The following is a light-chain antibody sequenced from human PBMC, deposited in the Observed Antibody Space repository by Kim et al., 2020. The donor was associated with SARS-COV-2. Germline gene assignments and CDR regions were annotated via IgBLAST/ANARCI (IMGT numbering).Light chain of an antibody. CDR3: CSYAGSNNFEVV. CDR2: EVS. J-gene: IGLJ2*01. Sequence: QSALTQPPSASGSPGQSVTISCTGTSSDVGNYKYVSWYQQHPGKAPKLMIYEVSQRTSGVPDRFSGSKSGNTASLTVSGLQAEDEADYYCCSYAGSNNFEVVFGGETQLTVL. CDR1: SSDVGNYKY. V-gene: IGLV2-8*01.